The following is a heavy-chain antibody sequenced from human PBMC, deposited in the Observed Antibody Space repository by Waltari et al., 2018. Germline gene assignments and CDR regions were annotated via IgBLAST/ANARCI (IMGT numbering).Heavy chain of an antibody. CDR3: ARGFVVLLATDAFDI. J-gene: IGHJ3*02. D-gene: IGHD2-21*01. CDR1: GDSISSGDYY. V-gene: IGHV4-30-4*08. Sequence: QVQLQESGPGLVKPSQTLSLTCTVSGDSISSGDYYWGWIRQPPGKGLEWIGYIYYGVSAYYNPSLKSRVSISVDTSKNQFSLKLSSVTAADTAVYYCARGFVVLLATDAFDIWGQGTMVTVSS. CDR2: IYYGVSA.